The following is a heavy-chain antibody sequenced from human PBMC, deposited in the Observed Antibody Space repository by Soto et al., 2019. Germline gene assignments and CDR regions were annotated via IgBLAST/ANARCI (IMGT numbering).Heavy chain of an antibody. CDR3: ARVVQLGTGYAMDV. D-gene: IGHD1-1*01. CDR2: ILTMFGKT. J-gene: IGHJ6*02. V-gene: IGHV1-69*06. Sequence: QVRLAQSETVVKKPGSSVTLSCMASGATFRDSGVTWVRQAPRQGLEWVGAILTMFGKTNYAQKFRGRVTIVADKSPDTVYLEVRRLTSDDTAKYFWARVVQLGTGYAMDVWGQGTTVSVSS. CDR1: GATFRDSG.